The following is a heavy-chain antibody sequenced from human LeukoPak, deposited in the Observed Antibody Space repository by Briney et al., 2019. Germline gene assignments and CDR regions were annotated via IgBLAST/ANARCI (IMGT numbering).Heavy chain of an antibody. CDR2: IYYSGST. J-gene: IGHJ4*02. Sequence: PSETLSLTCTVSGGSISSGDYYWIWIRQPPGKGLEWIGYIYYSGSTYYNPSIKSRVTISVDTSKNQFSLKLSSVTAADTAVYYCAREKTVAAYFDYWGQGTLVTVSS. D-gene: IGHD2-15*01. CDR1: GGSISSGDYY. CDR3: AREKTVAAYFDY. V-gene: IGHV4-30-4*01.